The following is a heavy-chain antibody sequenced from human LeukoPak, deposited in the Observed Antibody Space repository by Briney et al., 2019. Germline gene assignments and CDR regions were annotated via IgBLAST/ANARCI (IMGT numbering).Heavy chain of an antibody. V-gene: IGHV1-69*13. CDR3: ARAHFYYGSGGRGWFDP. J-gene: IGHJ5*02. CDR1: GYTFTSYY. Sequence: SVKVSCKASGYTFTSYYMHWVRQAPGQGLEWMGGIIPIFATPNYAQKFKGRVTITADESTTTAYMELSSLRSEDTAVYYCARAHFYYGSGGRGWFDPWGQGTLVTVSS. CDR2: IIPIFATP. D-gene: IGHD3-10*01.